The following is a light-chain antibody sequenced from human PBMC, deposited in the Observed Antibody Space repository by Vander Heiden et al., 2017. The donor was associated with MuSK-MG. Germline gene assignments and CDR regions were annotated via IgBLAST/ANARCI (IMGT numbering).Light chain of an antibody. V-gene: IGKV1-39*01. CDR1: QSISSY. CDR3: QQSDSTPRT. J-gene: IGKJ2*01. Sequence: DIQMTQAPSYRSASVGDRVTITCRASQSISSYLNWYQQKPGKAPKLLIYAASSLQSGVPSRFSGSGSGTDFTLTISSLQPEDFATYYCQQSDSTPRTFGQGTKLEIK. CDR2: AAS.